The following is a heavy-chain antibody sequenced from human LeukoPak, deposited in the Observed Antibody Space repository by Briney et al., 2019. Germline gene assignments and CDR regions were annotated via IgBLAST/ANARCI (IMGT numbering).Heavy chain of an antibody. V-gene: IGHV3-30*18. CDR1: GFTFSSYG. CDR2: ISYDGSNK. Sequence: PGGSLRLSCAASGFTFSSYGMHWVRQAPGKGLEWVAVISYDGSNKYYADSVKGRFTIPRDNSKNTLYLQMNSLRAEDAAVYYCAKPIRSTLDYWGQGTLVTVSS. J-gene: IGHJ4*02. CDR3: AKPIRSTLDY.